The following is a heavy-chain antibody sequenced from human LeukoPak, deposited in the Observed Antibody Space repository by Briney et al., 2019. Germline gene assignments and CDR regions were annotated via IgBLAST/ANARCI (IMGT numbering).Heavy chain of an antibody. Sequence: KASQTLSLTCAVSGGSISSGGYSWSWIRQPPGEGLEWIGYIYHSGSTYYNPSLKSRVTISVDRSKNQFSLKLSSVTAADTAVYYCARARGFGGSPEGEFDYWGQGTLVTVSS. CDR2: IYHSGST. J-gene: IGHJ4*02. CDR1: GGSISSGGYS. D-gene: IGHD3-10*01. V-gene: IGHV4-30-2*01. CDR3: ARARGFGGSPEGEFDY.